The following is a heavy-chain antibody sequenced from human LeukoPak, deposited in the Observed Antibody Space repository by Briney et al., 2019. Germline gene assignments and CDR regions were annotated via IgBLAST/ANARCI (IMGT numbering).Heavy chain of an antibody. J-gene: IGHJ6*03. CDR3: AKCILTGYYKGYMDV. D-gene: IGHD3-9*01. CDR2: ISGSGGST. V-gene: IGHV3-23*01. CDR1: GFTFSSHG. Sequence: GGSLRLSCAASGFTFSSHGMSWVRQAPGKGLEWVSAISGSGGSTYYADSVKGRFTFSRDNSKNTLYLQMNSLRAEDTAVYYCAKCILTGYYKGYMDVWGKGTTVTISS.